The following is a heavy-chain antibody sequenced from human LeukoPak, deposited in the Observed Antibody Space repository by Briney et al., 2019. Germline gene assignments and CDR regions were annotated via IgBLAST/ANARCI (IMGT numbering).Heavy chain of an antibody. CDR1: GGSNSSGDYY. D-gene: IGHD1-1*01. Sequence: SETLSLTCTVSGGSNSSGDYYWSWIRQPPGKGLEWIGYIYYSGSTYYNPSLKSRVTISVDTSKNQFSLKLSSVTAADTAVYYCARVKRTTTAFDIWGKGTTVTVSS. J-gene: IGHJ3*02. CDR3: ARVKRTTTAFDI. V-gene: IGHV4-30-4*01. CDR2: IYYSGST.